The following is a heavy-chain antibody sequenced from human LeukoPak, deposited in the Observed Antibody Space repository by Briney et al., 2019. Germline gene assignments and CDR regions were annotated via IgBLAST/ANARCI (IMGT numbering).Heavy chain of an antibody. CDR1: GFTFDDYG. Sequence: GGSLRLSCAASGFTFDDYGMSWVRQAPGKGLEWVSAISGSGGSTYYADSVKGRFTISRDNSKNTLYPQMNSLRAEDTAVYYCAKDMKGSGWYFDYWGQGTLVTVSS. V-gene: IGHV3-23*01. J-gene: IGHJ4*02. CDR3: AKDMKGSGWYFDY. D-gene: IGHD6-19*01. CDR2: ISGSGGST.